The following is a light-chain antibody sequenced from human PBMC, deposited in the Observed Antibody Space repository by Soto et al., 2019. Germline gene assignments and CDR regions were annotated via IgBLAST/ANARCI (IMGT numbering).Light chain of an antibody. CDR1: QTISSW. V-gene: IGKV1-5*03. CDR2: KAS. Sequence: DIQMTQSPSTLSGSVGDRVTITCRASQTISSWLAWYQQKPGKAPKLLIYKASTLKSGVPSRFSGSGSGTEFTLTISSLQPDYFATCYCQHYTSYSEAFVQGTKVDIK. J-gene: IGKJ1*01. CDR3: QHYTSYSEA.